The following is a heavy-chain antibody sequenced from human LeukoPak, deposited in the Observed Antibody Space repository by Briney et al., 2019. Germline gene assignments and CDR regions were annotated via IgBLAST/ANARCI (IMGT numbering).Heavy chain of an antibody. J-gene: IGHJ4*02. D-gene: IGHD3-10*01. Sequence: PGGSLRLPCAASGFTFSSYEMNWVRQAPGKGLEWVSYISSSGSTIYYADSVKGRFTISRDNAKNSLYLQMNSLRAEDTAVYYCATYYYGSGGDYWGQGTLVTVSS. CDR2: ISSSGSTI. V-gene: IGHV3-48*03. CDR1: GFTFSSYE. CDR3: ATYYYGSGGDY.